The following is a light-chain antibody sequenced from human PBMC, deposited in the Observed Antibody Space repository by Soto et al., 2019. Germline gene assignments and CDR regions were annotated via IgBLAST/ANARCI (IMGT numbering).Light chain of an antibody. CDR1: QSVSNSY. CDR2: GAS. Sequence: EIVLTQSPGTLSLSPGERATLSCRASQSVSNSYLAWYQQKPGQAPRLLIYGASSRATGIPDRFSGSGSGTDFTLTISRLEPEDFAVYYCQQYDNSPPLFTFGPGTKVDNK. J-gene: IGKJ3*01. V-gene: IGKV3-20*01. CDR3: QQYDNSPPLFT.